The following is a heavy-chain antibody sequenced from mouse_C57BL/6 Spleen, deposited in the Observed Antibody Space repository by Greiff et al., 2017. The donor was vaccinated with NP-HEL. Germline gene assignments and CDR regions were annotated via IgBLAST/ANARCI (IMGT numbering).Heavy chain of an antibody. CDR3: ARQRGQPLYYAMDY. D-gene: IGHD1-2*01. CDR1: GFTFSSYT. CDR2: ISGGGGNT. V-gene: IGHV5-9*01. J-gene: IGHJ4*01. Sequence: EVKLMESGGGLVKPGGSLKLSCAASGFTFSSYTMSWVRQTPEKRLEWVATISGGGGNTYYPDSVKGRFTISRDNAKNTLYLQMSSLRSEDTALYYCARQRGQPLYYAMDYWGQGTSVTVSS.